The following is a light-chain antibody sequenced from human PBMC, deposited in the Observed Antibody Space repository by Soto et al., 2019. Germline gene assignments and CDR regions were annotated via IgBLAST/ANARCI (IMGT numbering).Light chain of an antibody. Sequence: DIQMTQSASTLSGCVGYRGTITCRASQTISSWLAWYQQKPGKAPKLLIYKASTLKSGVPSRFSGSGSGTEFTLTSTTLQPEDVGIYYCQQCHATPLTFGQGTRLEIK. V-gene: IGKV1-5*03. CDR2: KAS. J-gene: IGKJ5*01. CDR1: QTISSW. CDR3: QQCHATPLT.